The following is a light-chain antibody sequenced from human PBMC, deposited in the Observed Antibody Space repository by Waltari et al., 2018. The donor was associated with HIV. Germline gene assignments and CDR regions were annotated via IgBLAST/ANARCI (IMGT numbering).Light chain of an antibody. CDR3: QQYNNWPPTWT. CDR2: DAS. V-gene: IGKV3-15*01. J-gene: IGKJ1*01. Sequence: EIVVTQSPGTLSVSPGERAPLSCRASQSVGVTFAWYQQKPGQAPRLLIYDASTRATGIPARFSGSGSETEFSLTISSLQSEDFAVYYCQQYNNWPPTWTFGQGTKVEIK. CDR1: QSVGVT.